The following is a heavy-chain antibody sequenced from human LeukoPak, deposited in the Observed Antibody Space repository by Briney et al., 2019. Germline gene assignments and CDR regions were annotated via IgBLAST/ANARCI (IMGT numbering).Heavy chain of an antibody. CDR2: INPNSGGT. Sequence: VASVKVSCKASGYTFTGYYMHWVRQAPGQGLEWMGWINPNSGGTNYAQKFQGRVTMTRDTSISTAYMELSRLRSDDTAVYYCARVRVRGVLPYYYYYGMDVWGQGTTVTVSS. D-gene: IGHD3-10*01. V-gene: IGHV1-2*02. CDR3: ARVRVRGVLPYYYYYGMDV. J-gene: IGHJ6*02. CDR1: GYTFTGYY.